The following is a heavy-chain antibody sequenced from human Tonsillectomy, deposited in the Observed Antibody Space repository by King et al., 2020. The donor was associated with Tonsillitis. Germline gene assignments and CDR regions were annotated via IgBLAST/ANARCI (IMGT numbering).Heavy chain of an antibody. D-gene: IGHD6-19*01. CDR3: ARDLGSGWYIDAFDI. J-gene: IGHJ3*02. CDR1: GFTFSSYG. Sequence: VQLVESGGGVVQPGRSLRLSCAASGFTFSSYGMHWVRQAPGKGLEWVAVIWYDGSNKLYADSVKGRFTISRHNSKNTLYLQMNSLRVEDTAVYYCARDLGSGWYIDAFDIWGQGTMVTVSS. V-gene: IGHV3-33*01. CDR2: IWYDGSNK.